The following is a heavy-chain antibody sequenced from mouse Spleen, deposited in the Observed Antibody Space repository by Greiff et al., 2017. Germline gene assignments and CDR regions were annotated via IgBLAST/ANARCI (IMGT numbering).Heavy chain of an antibody. D-gene: IGHD1-1*01. CDR3: ARSHYYGSSHYYAMDY. V-gene: IGHV5-4*03. CDR2: ISDGGSYT. J-gene: IGHJ4*01. Sequence: EVKLVESGGGLVKPGGSLKLSCAASGFTFSSYAMSWVRQTPEKRLEWVATISDGGSYTYYPDNVKGRFTISRDNAKNNLYLQMSHLKSEDTAMYYCARSHYYGSSHYYAMDYWGQGTSVTVSS. CDR1: GFTFSSYA.